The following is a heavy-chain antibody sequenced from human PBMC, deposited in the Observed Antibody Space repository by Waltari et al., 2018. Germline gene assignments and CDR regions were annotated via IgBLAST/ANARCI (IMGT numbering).Heavy chain of an antibody. CDR2: IWYDGSNK. Sequence: QVQLVASGGGVVQPGRSLRLSCAASGFTFSSYGMHWVRQAPGKGLEWVAVIWYDGSNKYYADSVKGRFTISRDNSKNTLYLQMNSLRAEDTAVYYCARDWWWDDSSGPDYWGQGTLVTVSS. CDR1: GFTFSSYG. CDR3: ARDWWWDDSSGPDY. V-gene: IGHV3-33*01. J-gene: IGHJ4*02. D-gene: IGHD3-22*01.